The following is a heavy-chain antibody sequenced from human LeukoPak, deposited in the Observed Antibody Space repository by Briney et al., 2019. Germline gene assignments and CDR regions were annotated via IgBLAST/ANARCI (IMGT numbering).Heavy chain of an antibody. V-gene: IGHV3-7*03. D-gene: IGHD2-15*01. J-gene: IGHJ6*02. Sequence: PGGSLRLSCAASGFNFGEFWMAWVRQTPGMGLEWVAEIKEDGSESFYAASVKGRFTISRDNRKNLLHLQMNSLRPDDSAVYYCVKDLGSAITSALALDVWGQGTTVTVSS. CDR2: IKEDGSES. CDR3: VKDLGSAITSALALDV. CDR1: GFNFGEFW.